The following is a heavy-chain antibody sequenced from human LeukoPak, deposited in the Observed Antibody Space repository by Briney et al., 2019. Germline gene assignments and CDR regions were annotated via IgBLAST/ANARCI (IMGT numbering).Heavy chain of an antibody. CDR2: ISSSSSYI. CDR1: GFTFSSYD. D-gene: IGHD1-26*01. Sequence: RSGGSLRLSCAASGFTFSSYDMNWVRQAPGKGLEWVSSISSSSSYIYYADSVKGRFTISRDNAKNSLYLQMNSLRAEDTAVYYCARTPPVVGATGGGDYWGQGTLVTVSS. CDR3: ARTPPVVGATGGGDY. V-gene: IGHV3-21*01. J-gene: IGHJ4*02.